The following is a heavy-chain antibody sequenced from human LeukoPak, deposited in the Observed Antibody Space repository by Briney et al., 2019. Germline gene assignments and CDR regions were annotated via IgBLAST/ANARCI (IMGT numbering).Heavy chain of an antibody. CDR3: AKDNSPGWFGP. CDR1: GFTFSNYW. J-gene: IGHJ5*02. D-gene: IGHD4-11*01. Sequence: HPGGSLRLSCAASGFTFSNYWMHWVRQGLEKGLALVARISTDGSTTSYADSVKGRFTISRDNAKNTVYLQMNSLRAEDTAVYYCAKDNSPGWFGPWGQGTLVTVSS. V-gene: IGHV3-74*01. CDR2: ISTDGSTT.